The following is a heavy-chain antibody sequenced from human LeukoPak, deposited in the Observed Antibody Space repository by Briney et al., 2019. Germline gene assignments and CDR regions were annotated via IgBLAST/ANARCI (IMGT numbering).Heavy chain of an antibody. CDR2: ISPSSSYI. CDR3: AHSSGYAYGLDY. V-gene: IGHV3-21*01. CDR1: GFTFSDYA. J-gene: IGHJ4*02. D-gene: IGHD5-18*01. Sequence: GGSLRLSCAASGFTFSDYAMNWVRQAPGKGLEWVSSISPSSSYIYYADSVRGRFTISSDNAENSVFLQMDSLRAEDTAGYYCAHSSGYAYGLDYWGQGTLVTVSS.